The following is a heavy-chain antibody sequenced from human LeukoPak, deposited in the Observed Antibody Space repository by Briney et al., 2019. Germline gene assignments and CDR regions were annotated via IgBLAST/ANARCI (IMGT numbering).Heavy chain of an antibody. CDR1: GFTVRSNY. V-gene: IGHV3-53*01. CDR2: IYSGGSA. J-gene: IGHJ4*02. D-gene: IGHD5-18*01. CDR3: ARGGGYSYGYGY. Sequence: GGSLRLSCAASGFTVRSNYMSWVRQAPGKGLEWVSVIYSGGSAYYADSVRGRFTISRDNSKNTLYLQMNSLRAEDTAVYYCARGGGYSYGYGYWGQGTLVTVSS.